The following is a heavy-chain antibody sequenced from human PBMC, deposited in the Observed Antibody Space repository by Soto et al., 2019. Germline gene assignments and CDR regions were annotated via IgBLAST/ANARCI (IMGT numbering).Heavy chain of an antibody. CDR3: ARDFHGGVWWLRSPHALGY. CDR1: GFTFSSYG. CDR2: IWYDGSNK. Sequence: QVQLVESGGGVVQPGRSLRLSCAASGFTFSSYGMHWVRQAPGKGLEWVAVIWYDGSNKYYADSVKGRFTISRDNSKNTQYLQMNSLRAEDTAVYYCARDFHGGVWWLRSPHALGYWGQGTLVTVSS. D-gene: IGHD5-12*01. J-gene: IGHJ4*02. V-gene: IGHV3-33*01.